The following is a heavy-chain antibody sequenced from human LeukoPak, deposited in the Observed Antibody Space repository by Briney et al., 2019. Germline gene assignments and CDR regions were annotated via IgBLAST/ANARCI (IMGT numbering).Heavy chain of an antibody. CDR2: INPNSGGT. J-gene: IGHJ3*02. Sequence: ASVKVSCKASGYTFTGYYIHWVRQAPGQGLEWMGWINPNSGGTNYAQKFQGRVTMTRDTSISTAYMELSRLRSDDTAVYYCARVMYYYDSSGYYFNAFDIWGQGTMVTVSS. CDR1: GYTFTGYY. CDR3: ARVMYYYDSSGYYFNAFDI. V-gene: IGHV1-2*02. D-gene: IGHD3-22*01.